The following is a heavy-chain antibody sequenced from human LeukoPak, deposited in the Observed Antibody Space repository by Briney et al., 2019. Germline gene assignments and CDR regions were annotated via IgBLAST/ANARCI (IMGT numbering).Heavy chain of an antibody. V-gene: IGHV3-53*01. CDR1: GFTVSSNY. CDR3: ARDSNSSGCFDY. D-gene: IGHD6-19*01. Sequence: GGSLRLSCAASGFTVSSNYMSWVRQAPGKGVEWVSVIYSGGSTYYADSVKGRFTISRDNSKNTLYLQMNSLRAEDTAVYYCARDSNSSGCFDYWGQGTLVTVSS. J-gene: IGHJ4*02. CDR2: IYSGGST.